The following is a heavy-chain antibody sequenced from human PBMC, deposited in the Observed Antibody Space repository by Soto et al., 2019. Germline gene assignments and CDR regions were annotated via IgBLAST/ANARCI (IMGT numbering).Heavy chain of an antibody. Sequence: QVQLVQSGAEVKKPGSSVKVSCKASGGTFSSYAISWVRQAPGQGLEWMGGIIPIFGTANYAQKFQGRVTITADKSTSTAYMELSSLRSEDTAVYYCASVVVEVAATPAAYYFDYWGQGTLVTVSS. J-gene: IGHJ4*02. D-gene: IGHD2-15*01. CDR2: IIPIFGTA. CDR1: GGTFSSYA. CDR3: ASVVVEVAATPAAYYFDY. V-gene: IGHV1-69*06.